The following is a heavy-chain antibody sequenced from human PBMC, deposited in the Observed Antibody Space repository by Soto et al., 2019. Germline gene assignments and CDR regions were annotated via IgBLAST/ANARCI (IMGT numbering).Heavy chain of an antibody. CDR3: ARDPTIAAADTRDAFDI. J-gene: IGHJ3*02. CDR2: ISSSSYI. V-gene: IGHV3-21*01. CDR1: GFTFSSYS. Sequence: GGSLRLSCAASGFTFSSYSMNWVRQAPGKGLEWVSSISSSSYIYYADSVKGRFTISRDNAKNSLYLQMNSLRAEDTAVYYCARDPTIAAADTRDAFDIWGQGTMVTVSS. D-gene: IGHD6-13*01.